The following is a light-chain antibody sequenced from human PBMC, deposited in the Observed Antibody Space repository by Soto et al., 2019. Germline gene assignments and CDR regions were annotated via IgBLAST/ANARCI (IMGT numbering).Light chain of an antibody. CDR2: RNN. CDR3: AAWDDSLRVV. CDR1: SSNIGSNY. J-gene: IGLJ2*01. Sequence: QSVLTQQPSASGTPGQRVTISCSGSSSNIGSNYVYWYQQLPGTAPKLLIYRNNQRPSGVTDRFSGSKSGTSASLAISGLRSEDEAEYYCAAWDDSLRVVFGGLTKLAAL. V-gene: IGLV1-47*01.